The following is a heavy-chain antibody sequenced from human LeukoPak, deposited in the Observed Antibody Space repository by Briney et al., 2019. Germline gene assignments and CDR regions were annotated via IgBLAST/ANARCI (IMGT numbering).Heavy chain of an antibody. CDR3: ARAGELRYFDWLSY. D-gene: IGHD3-9*01. Sequence: GGSLRLSCAASGFTFSSYWMHWVRQAPGKGLVWVSRINSDGSSTSYADFVKGRFTISRDNAKNTLYLQMNSLRAEDTAVYYCARAGELRYFDWLSYWGQGTLVTVSS. J-gene: IGHJ4*02. V-gene: IGHV3-74*01. CDR1: GFTFSSYW. CDR2: INSDGSST.